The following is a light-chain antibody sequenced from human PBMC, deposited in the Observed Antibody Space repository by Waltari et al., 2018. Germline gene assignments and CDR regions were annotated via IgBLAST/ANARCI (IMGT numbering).Light chain of an antibody. Sequence: DIVMTQSLDSLAVSLGERATINCKSSQTVLDSSNNRNYLAWYQQKPGQPPKLPIYWASSRESGVPDRFSGSGSGTDFTLTITSLQAEDVAVYYCQQYYSPPPLFTFGPGTKVDIK. J-gene: IGKJ3*01. CDR3: QQYYSPPPLFT. CDR2: WAS. CDR1: QTVLDSSNNRNY. V-gene: IGKV4-1*01.